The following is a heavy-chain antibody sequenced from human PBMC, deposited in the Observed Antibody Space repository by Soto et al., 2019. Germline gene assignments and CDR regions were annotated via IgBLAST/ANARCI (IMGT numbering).Heavy chain of an antibody. CDR2: ISYDGSNK. Sequence: GSLRLSCAASGFTFSSYAMHWVRQAPGKGLEWVAVISYDGSNKYYADSVKGRFTISRDNSKNTLYLQMNSLRAEDTAVYDCARAYEGDYFDDWGQGNMVNVSS. D-gene: IGHD3-16*01. V-gene: IGHV3-30-3*01. CDR1: GFTFSSYA. J-gene: IGHJ4*02. CDR3: ARAYEGDYFDD.